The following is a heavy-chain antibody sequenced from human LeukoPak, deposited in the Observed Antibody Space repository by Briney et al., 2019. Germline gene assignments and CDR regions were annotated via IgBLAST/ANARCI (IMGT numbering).Heavy chain of an antibody. CDR1: GYTFTGYY. CDR2: INPNSGGT. CDR3: ARGPRITMIRGGQWYYYMDV. Sequence: ASVKVSCKASGYTFTGYYMHWVRQAPGQGLEWMGWINPNSGGTNYAQKFQGRVTMTRDTSISTAYMELSRLRSDDTAVYYCARGPRITMIRGGQWYYYMDVWGKGTTVTISS. V-gene: IGHV1-2*02. J-gene: IGHJ6*03. D-gene: IGHD3-10*01.